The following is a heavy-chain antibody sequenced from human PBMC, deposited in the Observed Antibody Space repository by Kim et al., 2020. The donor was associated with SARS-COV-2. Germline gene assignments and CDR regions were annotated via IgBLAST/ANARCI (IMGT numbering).Heavy chain of an antibody. Sequence: ASVKVSCKTSGYTFTSCYISWVRQAPGQGLEWMGWISAYNYKTNYAQKFQGRVTMTTDTSTTTAYMELRSLRSDDTAVYYCARVQDYYGSGSYQDYWGQGTLVTVSS. CDR2: ISAYNYKT. D-gene: IGHD3-10*01. CDR3: ARVQDYYGSGSYQDY. CDR1: GYTFTSCY. J-gene: IGHJ4*02. V-gene: IGHV1-18*01.